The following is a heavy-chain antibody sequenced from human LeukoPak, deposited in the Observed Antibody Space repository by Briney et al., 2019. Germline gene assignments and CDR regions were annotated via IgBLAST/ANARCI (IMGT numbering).Heavy chain of an antibody. CDR2: IYYSGST. Sequence: PSETLSLTCTVSGGSISSYYWSWIRQPPGKGLEWIGYIYYSGSTNYNPSLKSRVTISVDTSKNQFSLKLSSVTAADTAVYYCAKEFVPAAILSYYYMDVWGRGTMVTVSS. CDR1: GGSISSYY. D-gene: IGHD2-2*01. V-gene: IGHV4-59*01. CDR3: AKEFVPAAILSYYYMDV. J-gene: IGHJ6*03.